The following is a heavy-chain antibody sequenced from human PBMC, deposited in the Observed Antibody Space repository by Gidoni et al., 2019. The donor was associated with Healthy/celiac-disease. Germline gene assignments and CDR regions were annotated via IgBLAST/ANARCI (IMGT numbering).Heavy chain of an antibody. J-gene: IGHJ6*02. Sequence: QVQLVESGGGVVQPGRSLRLSCAASGFTFSSYGRHWVRQAPGKGLEWVAVISYDGSNKYYADSVKGRFTISRDNSKNTLYLQMNSLRAEDTAVYYCAKDLWDYGDYSYYYGMDVWGQGTTVTVSS. V-gene: IGHV3-30*18. CDR2: ISYDGSNK. CDR3: AKDLWDYGDYSYYYGMDV. D-gene: IGHD4-17*01. CDR1: GFTFSSYG.